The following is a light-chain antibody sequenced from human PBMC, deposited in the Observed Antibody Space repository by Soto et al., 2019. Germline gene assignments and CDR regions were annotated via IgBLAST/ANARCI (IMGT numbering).Light chain of an antibody. CDR2: AAS. CDR3: QQHNSYPLT. V-gene: IGKV1-9*01. Sequence: DIQLTQSPSFLSASVGDRITITCRASQGISSSLAWYQQNPGKAPELLIYAASTLQGGVPSRFSGSGSGTEFTLTISSQQPEDFATYYCQQHNSYPLTFGGGTKVEIK. J-gene: IGKJ4*01. CDR1: QGISSS.